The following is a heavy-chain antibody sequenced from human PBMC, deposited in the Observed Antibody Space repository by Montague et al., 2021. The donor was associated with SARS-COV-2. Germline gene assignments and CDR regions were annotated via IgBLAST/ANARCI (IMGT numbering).Heavy chain of an antibody. V-gene: IGHV4-39*01. CDR2: IYYSGST. Sequence: SETLSLTCTVSGGSISSSSYYWGWIRQPPGKGLEWIGNIYYSGSTYYNPSPKSQVTISVDTSKNQFSLKLSSVTAADTAVYYCAGGYGSGSYSSWGQGTLVTVSS. CDR3: AGGYGSGSYSS. CDR1: GGSISSSSYY. D-gene: IGHD3-10*01. J-gene: IGHJ4*02.